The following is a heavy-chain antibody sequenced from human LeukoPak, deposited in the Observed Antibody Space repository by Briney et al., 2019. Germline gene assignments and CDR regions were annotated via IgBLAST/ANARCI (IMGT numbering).Heavy chain of an antibody. J-gene: IGHJ6*02. CDR1: RYTFTGYY. D-gene: IGHD6-13*01. Sequence: ASVKVSCKASRYTFTGYYMHWVRQAPGQGLEWMGWINPNSGGTNYAQKFQGRVTMTRNTSISTAYMELSSLRSEDTAVYYCARGPQQQLGLGIALDVWGQGTTVTVSS. V-gene: IGHV1-2*02. CDR3: ARGPQQQLGLGIALDV. CDR2: INPNSGGT.